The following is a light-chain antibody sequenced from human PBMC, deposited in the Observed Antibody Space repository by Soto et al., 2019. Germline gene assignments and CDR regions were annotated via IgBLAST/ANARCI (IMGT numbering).Light chain of an antibody. CDR1: SSDVGGYNY. J-gene: IGLJ3*02. CDR3: SAYTARSTLV. Sequence: QSALTQPASVSGSPGQSITISCTGTSSDVGGYNYVSWYQQQSGKAPKLMIHEVSNRPSGISSRFSGSRSGNTASLTISGLQPEDEGDYYCSAYTARSTLVFGGGTKLTVL. CDR2: EVS. V-gene: IGLV2-14*01.